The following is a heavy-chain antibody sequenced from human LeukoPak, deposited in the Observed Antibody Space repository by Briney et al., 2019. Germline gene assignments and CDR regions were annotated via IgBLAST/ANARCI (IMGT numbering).Heavy chain of an antibody. V-gene: IGHV1-2*06. D-gene: IGHD2-8*01. CDR1: GYTFTGYY. CDR3: ASGLLTCTNGVCHPPDYYYYMDV. J-gene: IGHJ6*03. Sequence: ASVKVSCKASGYTFTGYYMHWVRQAPGQGLEWMGRINPNSGGTNYAQKFQGSVTMTRDTSISTAYMELSRLRSDDTAVYYCASGLLTCTNGVCHPPDYYYYMDVWGKGTTVTVSS. CDR2: INPNSGGT.